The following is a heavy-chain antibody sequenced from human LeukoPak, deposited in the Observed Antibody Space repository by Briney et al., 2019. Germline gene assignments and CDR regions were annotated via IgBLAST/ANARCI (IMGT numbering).Heavy chain of an antibody. J-gene: IGHJ4*02. CDR1: GFTFSSYSM. CDR2: MHHSGRS. D-gene: IGHD6-19*01. CDR3: AASSGDFKLDY. V-gene: IGHV4-4*02. Sequence: GSLRLSCAASGFTFSSYSMNWVRQPPGKGLEWIGEMHHSGRSNHNPSLKSRVTISIDKSKNQFSLNLNSVTAADTAVYYCAASSGDFKLDYWGQGTLITVSS.